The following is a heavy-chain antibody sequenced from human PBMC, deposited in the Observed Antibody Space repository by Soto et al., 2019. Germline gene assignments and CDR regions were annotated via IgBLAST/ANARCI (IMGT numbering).Heavy chain of an antibody. J-gene: IGHJ3*02. CDR3: ARHGGITMVRGVLAAFDI. CDR1: GGSVSSYY. CDR2: IFYSGST. V-gene: IGHV4-59*08. D-gene: IGHD3-10*01. Sequence: QVQLQESGPGLVKASETLSLTCTVSGGSVSSYYWSWIRQPPGKGLEWIGYIFYSGSTSYNPSLKSRVTCSVETSKNQFSLKLSSVTAADTAVYYCARHGGITMVRGVLAAFDIWGQWTMVSVSS.